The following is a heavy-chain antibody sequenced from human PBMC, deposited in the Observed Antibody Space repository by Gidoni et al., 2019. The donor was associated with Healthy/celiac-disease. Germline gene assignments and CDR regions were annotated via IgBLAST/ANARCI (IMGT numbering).Heavy chain of an antibody. V-gene: IGHV3-30-3*01. CDR1: GFTFSSYA. CDR2: ISYDGSNK. Sequence: QVQLVASGGGVVQPGRSLRLSCAASGFTFSSYAMHWVRQAPGKGLGWVAVISYDGSNKYYADSVKGRFTISRDNSKNTLYLQMNSLRAEDTAVYYCARRYYYDSSGYGYYFDYWGQGTLVTVSS. J-gene: IGHJ4*02. CDR3: ARRYYYDSSGYGYYFDY. D-gene: IGHD3-22*01.